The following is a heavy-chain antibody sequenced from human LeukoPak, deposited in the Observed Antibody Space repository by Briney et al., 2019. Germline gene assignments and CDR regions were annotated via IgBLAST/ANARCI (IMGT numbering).Heavy chain of an antibody. CDR2: ISGSGSST. CDR1: GFTFSSYA. V-gene: IGHV3-23*01. CDR3: AKDSDSSGWYFDY. D-gene: IGHD6-19*01. Sequence: PGGSLRLSCAASGFTFSSYAMNWVRQGPGKGLEWVSVISGSGSSTYYADSVKGRLTISRDNSKNTLYLQMNSLRAEDTAVYYCAKDSDSSGWYFDYWGQGTLVTVSS. J-gene: IGHJ4*02.